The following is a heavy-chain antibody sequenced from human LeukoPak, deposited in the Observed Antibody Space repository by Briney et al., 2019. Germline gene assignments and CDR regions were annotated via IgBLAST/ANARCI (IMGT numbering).Heavy chain of an antibody. V-gene: IGHV5-10-1*01. D-gene: IGHD2-15*01. J-gene: IGHJ6*04. Sequence: GESLKISCKGSGYSFTSYWISWVRQMPGKGLEWMGRIDPSDSYTNYSPSFQGHVTISADKSISTAYLQWSSLKASDTAMYCCARDYCSGGSCYSYYYYGMDVWGKGTTVTVSS. CDR2: IDPSDSYT. CDR1: GYSFTSYW. CDR3: ARDYCSGGSCYSYYYYGMDV.